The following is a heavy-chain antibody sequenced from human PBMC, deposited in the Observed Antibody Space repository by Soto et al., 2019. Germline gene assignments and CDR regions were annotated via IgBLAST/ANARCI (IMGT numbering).Heavy chain of an antibody. CDR2: IYYSGST. D-gene: IGHD6-19*01. V-gene: IGHV4-39*01. CDR1: GGSISSSSYY. J-gene: IGHJ4*02. Sequence: SETLSLTCTVSGGSISSSSYYWGWIRQPPGKGLEWIGSIYYSGSTYYNPSLKSRVTISVDTSKNQFSLKLSSVTAADTAVYYCARHRVPYSSGWSDFDYWGQGTLVTVSS. CDR3: ARHRVPYSSGWSDFDY.